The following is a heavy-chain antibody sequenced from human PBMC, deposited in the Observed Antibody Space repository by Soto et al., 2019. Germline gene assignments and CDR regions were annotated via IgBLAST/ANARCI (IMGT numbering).Heavy chain of an antibody. CDR3: VRESGVAADC. J-gene: IGHJ4*02. CDR2: IKTDGSAA. D-gene: IGHD6-19*01. V-gene: IGHV3-74*01. Sequence: VESGGVLVQPGGSLRLSCAASGFTFDSHWMHWVRQAPGEGLVWVSRIKTDGSAAAYADSVKGRFTISRDNTKNTLYLQMNSLRAEDTVVYFCVRESGVAADCWGQGTLVTVS. CDR1: GFTFDSHW.